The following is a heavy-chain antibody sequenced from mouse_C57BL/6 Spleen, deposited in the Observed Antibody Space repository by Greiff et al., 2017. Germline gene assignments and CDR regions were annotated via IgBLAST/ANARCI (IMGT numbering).Heavy chain of an antibody. CDR3: TGGVYYDDY. CDR1: GFTFSNYW. V-gene: IGHV6-3*01. D-gene: IGHD2-4*01. Sequence: EVKLQESGGGLVQPGGSMKLSCVASGFTFSNYWMNWVRQSPEKGLEWVAQIRLKSDNYATHYAESVKGRFTISRDDSKSSVYLQMNNLRAEDTGIYYCTGGVYYDDYWGQGTTHTVSS. J-gene: IGHJ2*01. CDR2: IRLKSDNYAT.